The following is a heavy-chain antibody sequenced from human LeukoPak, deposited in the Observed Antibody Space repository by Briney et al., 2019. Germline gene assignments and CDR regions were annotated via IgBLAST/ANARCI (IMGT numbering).Heavy chain of an antibody. CDR3: ARGDPHADL. CDR1: GFVVGDYA. Sequence: PGGSLRLSCAASGFVVGDYAMSWVRQAPGKGLEWIADITISGQTKNYADSVKGRFTISRDNAMSSLYLQMNSLRVEDTGVFYCARGDPHADLWGQGTLVTVSS. CDR2: ITISGQTK. V-gene: IGHV3-48*03. J-gene: IGHJ5*02.